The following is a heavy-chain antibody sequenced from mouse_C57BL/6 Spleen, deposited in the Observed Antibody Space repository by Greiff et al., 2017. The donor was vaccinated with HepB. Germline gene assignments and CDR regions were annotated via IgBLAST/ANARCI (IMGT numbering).Heavy chain of an antibody. CDR1: GYSFTDYN. J-gene: IGHJ4*01. V-gene: IGHV1-39*01. CDR2: INPNYGTT. D-gene: IGHD2-4*01. Sequence: VQLQQSGPELVKPGASVKISCKASGYSFTDYNMNWVKQSNGKSLEWIGVINPNYGTTSYNQKFKGKATLTVDQSSSTAYMQLNSLTSEDSAVYYCARSHKYSDYDGVYAMDYWGQGASVTVSS. CDR3: ARSHKYSDYDGVYAMDY.